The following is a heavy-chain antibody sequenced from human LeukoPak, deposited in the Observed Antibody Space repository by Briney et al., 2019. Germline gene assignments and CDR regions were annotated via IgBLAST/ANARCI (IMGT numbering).Heavy chain of an antibody. CDR1: GFTFSSYA. J-gene: IGHJ4*02. V-gene: IGHV3-23*01. Sequence: GGSLRLSCAASGFTFSSYAMSWVRQAPGKGLEWVSGISGSGGTTYYADSVKGRFTISRDNSKNTLYLQMKSLRAEDTAVYYCATSRQWLVRYFDYWGQGTLATVSS. D-gene: IGHD6-19*01. CDR2: ISGSGGTT. CDR3: ATSRQWLVRYFDY.